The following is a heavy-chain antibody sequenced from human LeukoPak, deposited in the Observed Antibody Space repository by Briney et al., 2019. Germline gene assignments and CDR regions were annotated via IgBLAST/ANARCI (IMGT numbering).Heavy chain of an antibody. D-gene: IGHD3-22*01. Sequence: ASVKVSCKASGYRFSDYYMHWVRQAPGQGLEWMGRINSNSGGTGFAEKFRGRVTMTRDTSISTAYMELSRLTSDDTAVYYCARAGGTYYYESSGYYYQNWFDSWGQGTLVIVSS. CDR1: GYRFSDYY. J-gene: IGHJ5*01. V-gene: IGHV1-2*06. CDR2: INSNSGGT. CDR3: ARAGGTYYYESSGYYYQNWFDS.